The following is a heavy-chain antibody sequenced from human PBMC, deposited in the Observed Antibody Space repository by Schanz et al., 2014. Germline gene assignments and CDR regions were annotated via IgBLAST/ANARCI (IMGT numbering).Heavy chain of an antibody. Sequence: EVQLVESGGGLVQPGGSLRLSCAASGFSVGNKYMNWVRQAPGKGLEWVSAISGSGGSTYYADSVKGRFTVSRDNSKNTLYLQLNSLRAEVTAVYYCARDFHGYGPHLDYWGQGSLVTVSS. V-gene: IGHV3-23*04. D-gene: IGHD5-12*01. J-gene: IGHJ4*02. CDR1: GFSVGNKY. CDR3: ARDFHGYGPHLDY. CDR2: ISGSGGST.